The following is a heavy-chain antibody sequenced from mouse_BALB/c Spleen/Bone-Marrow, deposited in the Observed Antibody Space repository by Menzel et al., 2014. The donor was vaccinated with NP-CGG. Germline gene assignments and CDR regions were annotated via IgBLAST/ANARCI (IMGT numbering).Heavy chain of an antibody. V-gene: IGHV14-1*02. CDR3: APIYDGYYVAWFAY. J-gene: IGHJ3*01. CDR2: IDPENGNT. D-gene: IGHD2-3*01. Sequence: DVKLVESGAELVRPGALVKLSCKASGFNIKDYYMHWVKQRPEQGLEWIGWIDPENGNTIYDPKFQGKASITAGTSSNIAYLQLSSLTSEDTAVYYCAPIYDGYYVAWFAYWGQGTLVTVSA. CDR1: GFNIKDYY.